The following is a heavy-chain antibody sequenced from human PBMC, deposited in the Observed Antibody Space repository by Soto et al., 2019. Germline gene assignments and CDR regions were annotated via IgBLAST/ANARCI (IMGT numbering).Heavy chain of an antibody. J-gene: IGHJ6*02. CDR2: IMPVFPTP. CDR3: ARDKGRQQFGGNDYYWLDD. CDR1: GGTFSTSA. D-gene: IGHD1-1*01. V-gene: IGHV1-69*12. Sequence: QVQLVQSGAEVKKPGSSVKVSCKSSGGTFSTSAISWVRQAPGQGLEWVGGIMPVFPTPDYAQKFQGRVTLTADESTTTTYLELTGLRPDDTAVYYCARDKGRQQFGGNDYYWLDDWGQGTSVTVSS.